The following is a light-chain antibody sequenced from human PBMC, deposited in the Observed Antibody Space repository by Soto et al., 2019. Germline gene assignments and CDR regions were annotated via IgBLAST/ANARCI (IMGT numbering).Light chain of an antibody. CDR1: FSNIGSNF. V-gene: IGLV1-47*01. CDR2: RHN. CDR3: AAWDDSLSGVV. J-gene: IGLJ3*02. Sequence: QAVLTQPPSASGTPGQTVTISCSGRFSNIGSNFIYWYQQLPGTAPKLLIYRHNERPSGVPDRFSASKSGSSASLAISGLRSEDEADYHCAAWDDSLSGVVFGAGTKLTVL.